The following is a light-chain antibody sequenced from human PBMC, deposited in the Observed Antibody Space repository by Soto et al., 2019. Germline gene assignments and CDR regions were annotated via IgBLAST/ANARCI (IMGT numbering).Light chain of an antibody. J-gene: IGLJ1*01. CDR3: SSYTSPLYV. CDR2: DVS. V-gene: IGLV2-14*01. Sequence: QSALTQPASVSGSPGQSITISCTGTSSDVGGYNYVSWYQQHPGKAPKLMIYDVSNRPSGVSNRFSGSKSGNTASLTISGLQAEDEADYYCSSYTSPLYVCVTGTKATVL. CDR1: SSDVGGYNY.